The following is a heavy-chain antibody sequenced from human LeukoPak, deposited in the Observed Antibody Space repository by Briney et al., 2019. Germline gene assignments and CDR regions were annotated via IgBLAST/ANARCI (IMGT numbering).Heavy chain of an antibody. J-gene: IGHJ4*02. CDR3: ARAGYSYGTGYYFDY. Sequence: SQTLSLTCTLSGGSISTGNYYWSWIRQPPGTGLEWIGYIYYSGSTNYNPSLKSRVTISVDTSKNQFSLKLSSVTPADTALYYCARAGYSYGTGYYFDYWGQGTLVTVSS. V-gene: IGHV4-61*01. CDR2: IYYSGST. CDR1: GGSISTGNYY. D-gene: IGHD5-18*01.